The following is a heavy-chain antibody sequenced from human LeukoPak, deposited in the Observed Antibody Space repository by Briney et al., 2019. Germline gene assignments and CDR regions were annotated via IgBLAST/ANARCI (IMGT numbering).Heavy chain of an antibody. V-gene: IGHV3-23*01. CDR1: GFTFSNYA. D-gene: IGHD1-26*01. Sequence: GESLRLSCAASGFTFSNYAMSWVRQAPGKGLEWVSTIDGPTDRTHYADFVMGRFTISRDNSKNTLYLQVNSLRAEDTAVYFCTTWVGAHFDFWGQGTLVTVSS. CDR3: TTWVGAHFDF. J-gene: IGHJ4*02. CDR2: IDGPTDRT.